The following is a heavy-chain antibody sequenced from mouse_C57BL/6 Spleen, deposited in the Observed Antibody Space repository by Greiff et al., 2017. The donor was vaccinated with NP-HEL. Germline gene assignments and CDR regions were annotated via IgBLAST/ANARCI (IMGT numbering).Heavy chain of an antibody. D-gene: IGHD1-1*01. CDR3: AREDYGSSSFAY. CDR2: INPSSGYT. V-gene: IGHV1-4*01. Sequence: VQRVESGAELARPGASVKMSCKASGYTFTSYTMHWVKQRPGQGLEWIGYINPSSGYTKYNQKFKDKATLTADKSSSTAYMQLSSLTSEDSAVYYCAREDYGSSSFAYWGQGTLVTVSA. CDR1: GYTFTSYT. J-gene: IGHJ3*01.